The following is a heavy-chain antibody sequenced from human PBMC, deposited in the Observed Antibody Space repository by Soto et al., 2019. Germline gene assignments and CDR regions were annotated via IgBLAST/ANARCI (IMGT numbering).Heavy chain of an antibody. CDR2: IYPGDSDT. D-gene: IGHD3-22*01. CDR3: ARHSMYYYDSSGYLGH. J-gene: IGHJ4*02. V-gene: IGHV5-51*01. CDR1: GYSFTSYW. Sequence: GESLKISCKGSGYSFTSYWIVWVRQMPGKGLEWMGIIYPGDSDTRYSPSFQGQVTISADKSISTAYLQWSSLKASDTAMYYCARHSMYYYDSSGYLGHWGQGTLVTVSS.